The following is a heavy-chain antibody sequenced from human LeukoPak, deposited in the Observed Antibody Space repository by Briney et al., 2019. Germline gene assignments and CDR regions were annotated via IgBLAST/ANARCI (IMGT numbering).Heavy chain of an antibody. CDR1: GGSISSGGYY. D-gene: IGHD3-9*01. V-gene: IGHV4-31*03. Sequence: PSETLSLTCTVSGGSISSGGYYWSWIRQHPGKCLEWIGYIYYSGSTYYNPSLKSRVTISVDTSKNQFSLKLSSVTAADTAVYYCARGGRYFDWSPALEDYWGQGTLVTVSS. CDR3: ARGGRYFDWSPALEDY. CDR2: IYYSGST. J-gene: IGHJ4*02.